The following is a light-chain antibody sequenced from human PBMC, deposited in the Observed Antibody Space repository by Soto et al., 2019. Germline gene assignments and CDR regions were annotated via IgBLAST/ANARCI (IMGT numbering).Light chain of an antibody. CDR1: SSDVGAYNS. CDR2: EVT. J-gene: IGLJ1*01. CDR3: SSKRDSRTLFV. V-gene: IGLV2-14*01. Sequence: QSALTQPASVSGSPGQSITISCTGTSSDVGAYNSVSWYQHHPGKVPKLLIYEVTNRPSGVSDRFSGSKSGNTASLTISGLQAEDEADYYCSSKRDSRTLFVFGTGTKLTVL.